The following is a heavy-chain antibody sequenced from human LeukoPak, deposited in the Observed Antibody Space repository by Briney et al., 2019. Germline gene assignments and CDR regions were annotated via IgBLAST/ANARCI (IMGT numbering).Heavy chain of an antibody. CDR2: ISSSGSTI. Sequence: GGSLRLSCAASGFTFSDYYMSWIRQAPGKGLEWVSYISSSGSTIYYADSVKGRFTISRDNAKNSLYLQMNSLRAEDTAVYYCARDIVVVPAAIQGYWGQGTLVTVSS. J-gene: IGHJ4*02. CDR1: GFTFSDYY. D-gene: IGHD2-2*02. V-gene: IGHV3-11*01. CDR3: ARDIVVVPAAIQGY.